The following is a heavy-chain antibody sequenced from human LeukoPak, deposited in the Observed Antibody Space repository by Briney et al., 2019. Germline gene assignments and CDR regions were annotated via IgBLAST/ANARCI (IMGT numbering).Heavy chain of an antibody. CDR1: GGSISSSNW. Sequence: PSETLSLTCAVSGGSISSSNWWSWVRQPPGKGLEWIGEIYHSGSTNYNPSLKSRVTISVDKSKNQFSLKLSSVTAADTAVYYCARTYCSSTSCYASSWGQGTLVTVSS. CDR3: ARTYCSSTSCYASS. J-gene: IGHJ5*02. CDR2: IYHSGST. D-gene: IGHD2-2*01. V-gene: IGHV4-4*02.